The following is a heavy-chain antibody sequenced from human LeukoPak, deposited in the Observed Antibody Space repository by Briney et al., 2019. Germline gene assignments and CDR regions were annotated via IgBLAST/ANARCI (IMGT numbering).Heavy chain of an antibody. J-gene: IGHJ4*02. Sequence: ASVKISCKVSGYTFTGYYLHWVRQAPGQGLEWMGSINPNSGATNYAQRFQGRVTMTRDTSITTAYMELSRLRFDDTAVYYCARDPRGSYYSDYWGQGSLVTVSS. D-gene: IGHD3-10*01. V-gene: IGHV1-2*02. CDR3: ARDPRGSYYSDY. CDR2: INPNSGAT. CDR1: GYTFTGYY.